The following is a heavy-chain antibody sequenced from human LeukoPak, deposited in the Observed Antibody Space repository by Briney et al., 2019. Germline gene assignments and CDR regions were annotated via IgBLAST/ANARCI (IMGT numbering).Heavy chain of an antibody. V-gene: IGHV3-74*01. CDR2: ITRDGSGA. Sequence: GGSLRLSCAASGFAFSNYWMHWVRQVPGKGLVWVSRITRDGSGANYADSVKGRFTISRDNARSTLYLQMNSLRAEDTAVYYCARDGDGYNFDYWGQGALVIVSS. CDR1: GFAFSNYW. CDR3: ARDGDGYNFDY. J-gene: IGHJ4*02. D-gene: IGHD5-24*01.